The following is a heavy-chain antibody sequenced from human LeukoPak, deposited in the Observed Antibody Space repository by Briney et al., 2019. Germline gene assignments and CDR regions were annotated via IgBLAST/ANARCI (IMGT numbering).Heavy chain of an antibody. D-gene: IGHD6-19*01. J-gene: IGHJ6*03. CDR2: INPNSGGT. CDR1: GYTFTGYY. CDR3: ARDSVAGTYHYYYYMDV. V-gene: IGHV1-2*02. Sequence: GASVTVSCKASGYTFTGYYMHWVRQAPGQGLEWMGWINPNSGGTNYAQKFQGRVTMTRDTSISTAYMELSRLRSDDTAVYYCARDSVAGTYHYYYYMDVWGKGTTVTVSS.